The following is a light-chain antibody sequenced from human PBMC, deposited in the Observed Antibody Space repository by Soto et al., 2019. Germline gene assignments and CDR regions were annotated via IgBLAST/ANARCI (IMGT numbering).Light chain of an antibody. V-gene: IGKV1-9*01. J-gene: IGKJ4*01. CDR1: LCSSIY. CDR2: AAS. Sequence: LCSSIYLARYQQKPLLAPALLIYAASTLQSAFPSRYMGSGSGPDFTLTISRLEPEDFSVYYCQQFSRYPLTFGGGTKV. CDR3: QQFSRYPLT.